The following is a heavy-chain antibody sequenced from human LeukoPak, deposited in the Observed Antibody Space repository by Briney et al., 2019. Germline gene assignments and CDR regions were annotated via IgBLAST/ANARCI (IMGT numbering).Heavy chain of an antibody. CDR1: AFTFSSYW. D-gene: IGHD6-13*01. CDR3: AKGEMYSRSWYSDY. V-gene: IGHV3-23*01. Sequence: GGSLRLSCAASAFTFSSYWMSWVRQAPGKGLEWVSAVSDTGGSTSYADSVRGRLSISRDNSKNTLYLQMNSLRAEDTAVYYCAKGEMYSRSWYSDYWGQGTLVTVSS. CDR2: VSDTGGST. J-gene: IGHJ4*02.